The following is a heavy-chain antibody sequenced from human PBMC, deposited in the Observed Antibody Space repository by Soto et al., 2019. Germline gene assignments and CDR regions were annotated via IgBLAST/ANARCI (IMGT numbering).Heavy chain of an antibody. CDR3: ARETTGGPKVRINNWFDP. Sequence: PSETLSLTCAVSGYSISSGYYWGWIRQPPGKGLEWIGGIYHSGSTYYNPSLKSRVTISVDTSKNQFSLKLSSVTAADTAVYYCARETTGGPKVRINNWFDPWGQGTLVTVSS. D-gene: IGHD1-1*01. CDR2: IYHSGST. J-gene: IGHJ5*02. V-gene: IGHV4-38-2*02. CDR1: GYSISSGYY.